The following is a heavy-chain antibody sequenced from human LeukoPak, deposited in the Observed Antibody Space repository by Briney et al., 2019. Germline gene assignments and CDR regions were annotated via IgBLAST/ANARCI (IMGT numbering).Heavy chain of an antibody. Sequence: PSETLSLTCAVYGGSFSGYYWSWIRQPPGKGLEWIGEINHSGSTNYNPSLKSRVTISVDTSKNQFSLKLSSVTAADTAVYYCARERYHYGMDVWGQGTTVTVSS. V-gene: IGHV4-34*01. J-gene: IGHJ6*02. D-gene: IGHD3-9*01. CDR2: INHSGST. CDR3: ARERYHYGMDV. CDR1: GGSFSGYY.